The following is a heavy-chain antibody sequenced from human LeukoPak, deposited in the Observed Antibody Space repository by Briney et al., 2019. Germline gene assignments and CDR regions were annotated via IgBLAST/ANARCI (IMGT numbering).Heavy chain of an antibody. CDR2: IHKSGST. D-gene: IGHD3-22*01. V-gene: IGHV4-39*07. CDR3: ARGSDYYDSSGLGY. Sequence: SETLSFTCTVSDGSISSSSYYWGWIRQPPGKGLEWIGSIHKSGSTHYNPSLNSRVTISIDTSKNQFSLKLNSVTAADTAMYYCARGSDYYDSSGLGYWGQGTLVTVSS. CDR1: DGSISSSSYY. J-gene: IGHJ4*02.